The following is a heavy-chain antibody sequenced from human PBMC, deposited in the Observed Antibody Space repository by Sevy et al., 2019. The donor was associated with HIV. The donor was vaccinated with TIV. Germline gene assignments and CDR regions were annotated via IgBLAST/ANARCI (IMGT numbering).Heavy chain of an antibody. CDR1: EFTFIKFA. J-gene: IGHJ4*02. Sequence: GGSLRLSCAASEFTFIKFAMSWVRQAPGKGLEWVASIKEDGSETYYVDSAKGRFTISRDNAKNSLFLQMNILRAEDTAVYYCARGWAYPDSWGQGSLVTVSS. CDR2: IKEDGSET. CDR3: ARGWAYPDS. V-gene: IGHV3-7*03.